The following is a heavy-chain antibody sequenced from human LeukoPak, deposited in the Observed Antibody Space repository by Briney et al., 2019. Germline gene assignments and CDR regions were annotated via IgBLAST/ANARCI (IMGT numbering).Heavy chain of an antibody. D-gene: IGHD4-17*01. Sequence: SGPTLANPTQTLSLTCTYSGFSRSTSGVGVGWIRQPPGKALEWLALIYWDDDKRYSPSLKSGLTITKDTSKNQVVLTMTNMDLLDTATYYCALSNDYGVSHWGQGTLVTVSS. CDR2: IYWDDDK. CDR1: GFSRSTSGVG. J-gene: IGHJ4*02. V-gene: IGHV2-5*02. CDR3: ALSNDYGVSH.